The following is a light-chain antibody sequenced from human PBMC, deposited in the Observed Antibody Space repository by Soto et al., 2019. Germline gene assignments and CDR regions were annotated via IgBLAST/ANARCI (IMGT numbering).Light chain of an antibody. CDR2: ATS. CDR3: QQADELPLT. CDR1: EVINTW. J-gene: IGKJ4*01. Sequence: DIQMTQSPSSVSASVGDRVTITCRASEVINTWLAWYQQKPGTAPKLLTYATSRLQVGVSPRFTSGQSGTDFTLTINNLQPEDSATYYCQQADELPLTFGGGTKVEIK. V-gene: IGKV1D-12*01.